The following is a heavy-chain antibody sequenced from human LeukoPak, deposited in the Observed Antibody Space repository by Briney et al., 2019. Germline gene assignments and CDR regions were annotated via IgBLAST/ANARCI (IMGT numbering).Heavy chain of an antibody. J-gene: IGHJ4*02. V-gene: IGHV3-66*01. CDR2: IYSGGST. CDR3: GRGYPYYFDY. D-gene: IGHD3-22*01. CDR1: GFTVSSNY. Sequence: GGSLRLSCAASGFTVSSNYMSWVRQAPGKGLEWVSVIYSGGSTYYADSVKGRFIISRDNSKNTLYLQMNSLRAEDTAVYFCGRGYPYYFDYWGQGTLVTVSS.